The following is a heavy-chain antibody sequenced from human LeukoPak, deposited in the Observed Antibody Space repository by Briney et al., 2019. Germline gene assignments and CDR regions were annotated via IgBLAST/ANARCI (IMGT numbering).Heavy chain of an antibody. J-gene: IGHJ6*02. CDR1: GFTFSSYA. CDR2: ISGSGGST. Sequence: GGSLRLSCAASGFTFSSYAMSWVRQAPGKGLEWVSAISGSGGSTYYADSVKGRFTISRDNAKNSLYLQMNSLRAEDTALYYCAKGACGDYVGYYCNYGMDVWGQGTTVTVSS. D-gene: IGHD4-17*01. CDR3: AKGACGDYVGYYCNYGMDV. V-gene: IGHV3-23*01.